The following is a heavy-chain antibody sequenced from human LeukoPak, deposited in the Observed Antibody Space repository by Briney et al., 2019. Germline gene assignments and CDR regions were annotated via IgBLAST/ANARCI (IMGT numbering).Heavy chain of an antibody. CDR2: ISSSSYI. CDR3: VGSRSSGWYGY. J-gene: IGHJ4*02. Sequence: PGGSLRLSCAASGFTFSSYSMNWVRQAPGKGLEWVSSISSSSYIYYADSVKGRFTISRDNAKNSLYLQMNSLRAEDTAVYYCVGSRSSGWYGYWGQGTLVTVSS. CDR1: GFTFSSYS. D-gene: IGHD6-19*01. V-gene: IGHV3-21*01.